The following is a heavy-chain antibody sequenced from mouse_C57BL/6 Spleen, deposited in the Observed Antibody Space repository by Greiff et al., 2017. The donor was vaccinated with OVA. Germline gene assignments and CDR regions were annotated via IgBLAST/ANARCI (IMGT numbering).Heavy chain of an antibody. Sequence: QVQLQQPGAELVRPGPSFNLSCKASGYTFTSYWMHWVKQRPGQGLEWIGVIDPSDSYTNYNQKFKGKATLTVDTSSSTAYMQLSSLTSEDSAVYYCARWYYSNLWYFDVWGTGTTVTVSS. V-gene: IGHV1-59*01. CDR3: ARWYYSNLWYFDV. CDR2: IDPSDSYT. CDR1: GYTFTSYW. J-gene: IGHJ1*03. D-gene: IGHD2-5*01.